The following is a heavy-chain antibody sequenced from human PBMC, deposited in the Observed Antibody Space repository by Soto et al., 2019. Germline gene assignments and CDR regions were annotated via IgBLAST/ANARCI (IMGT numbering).Heavy chain of an antibody. J-gene: IGHJ6*02. CDR3: ARMDMVSSGWYQYYYGMDV. CDR1: GYTFTGNY. V-gene: IGHV1-2*02. Sequence: ASVKVSCKASGYTFTGNYMHWVRQAPGQGLEWMGWINPNSGGTNYAQKFQGRVTMTRDTSISTAYMELSRLRSDDTAVYYCARMDMVSSGWYQYYYGMDVWGQGTTVTVSS. D-gene: IGHD6-19*01. CDR2: INPNSGGT.